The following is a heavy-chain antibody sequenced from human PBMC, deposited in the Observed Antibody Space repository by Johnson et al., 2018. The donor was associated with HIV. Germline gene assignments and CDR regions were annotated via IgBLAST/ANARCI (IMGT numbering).Heavy chain of an antibody. CDR3: ARDGSGSYAFDI. D-gene: IGHD1-26*01. CDR1: GFTFSDYY. J-gene: IGHJ3*02. CDR2: INWNGGST. Sequence: VQLVESGGGLVKPGGSLRLSCAASGFTFSDYYMSWIRQAPGKGLEWVSGINWNGGSTGYADSVKGRFTISRDNAKNSLYLQMNSLRAEDTALYYCARDGSGSYAFDIWGQGTMVTVSS. V-gene: IGHV3-20*04.